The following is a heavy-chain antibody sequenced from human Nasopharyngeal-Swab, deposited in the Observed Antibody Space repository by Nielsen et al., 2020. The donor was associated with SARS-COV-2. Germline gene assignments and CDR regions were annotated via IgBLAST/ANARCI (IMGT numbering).Heavy chain of an antibody. CDR2: IKSRAAGGTT. CDR3: TTYSSGWL. D-gene: IGHD6-19*01. J-gene: IGHJ6*04. Sequence: GGSLRLSCATPGFTFSKAWMSWVRQAPGKGPEWVGRIKSRAAGGTTDYAAPVIGRFTVSRDDSESTLYLQMSSLKTEDTAVYYCTTYSSGWLWGKGTTVTVSS. CDR1: GFTFSKAW. V-gene: IGHV3-15*01.